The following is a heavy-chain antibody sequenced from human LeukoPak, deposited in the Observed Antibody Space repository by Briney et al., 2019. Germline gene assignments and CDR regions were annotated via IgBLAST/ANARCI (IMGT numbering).Heavy chain of an antibody. V-gene: IGHV3-23*01. D-gene: IGHD5-24*01. Sequence: GGSLRLSCAASGFTFSSYAMSWVRQAPGKGLEWVSAISGSGGSTYYADPVKGRFTISRDNSKNTLYLQMNSLRAEDTAVYYCAKDDGPEMATMFDYWGQGTLVTVSS. J-gene: IGHJ4*02. CDR2: ISGSGGST. CDR3: AKDDGPEMATMFDY. CDR1: GFTFSSYA.